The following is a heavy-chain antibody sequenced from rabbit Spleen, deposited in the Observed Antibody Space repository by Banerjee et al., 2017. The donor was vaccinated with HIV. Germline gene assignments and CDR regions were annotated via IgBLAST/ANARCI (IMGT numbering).Heavy chain of an antibody. CDR2: IYPDYGTT. D-gene: IGHD2-1*01. V-gene: IGHV1S47*01. J-gene: IGHJ4*01. CDR1: GFDFSNYG. CDR3: VRDQAGDADYGPYYLNF. Sequence: QEQLVESGGGLVQPGGSLKLSCKASGFDFSNYGVSWVRQAPGKGLEWIAYIYPDYGTTDYASWVNGRFTISLDNAQNTVFLQMTSLTAADTATYFCVRDQAGDADYGPYYLNFWGQGTLVTVS.